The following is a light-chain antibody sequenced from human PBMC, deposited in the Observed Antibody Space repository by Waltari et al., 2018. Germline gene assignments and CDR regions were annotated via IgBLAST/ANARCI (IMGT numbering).Light chain of an antibody. Sequence: SALTQPASVSGTPGPSITISCSATTSDVGSYDLVSWYQQHPGEAPKLLICEVFKRPPDTSSRFSGAKSGSTASLTISGLQPEDEADYYCCSYAGRGTYVFGSGTKVTVL. CDR2: EVF. CDR3: CSYAGRGTYV. V-gene: IGLV2-23*02. CDR1: TSDVGSYDL. J-gene: IGLJ1*01.